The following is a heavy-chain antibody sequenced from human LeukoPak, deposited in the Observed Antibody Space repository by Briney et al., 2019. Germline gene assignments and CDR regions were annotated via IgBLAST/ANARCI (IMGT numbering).Heavy chain of an antibody. CDR1: GGSISSYY. Sequence: SETLSLTCTVSGGSISSYYWSWIRQTPGKGLEWIGYIYASGSTTYNPSLKSRVTISIDTSKNQFSLKLSAVTAAYTAVYYCARRATMLAGGYFDDWGQGTLVSVSS. CDR2: IYASGST. J-gene: IGHJ4*02. D-gene: IGHD5-12*01. V-gene: IGHV4-4*09. CDR3: ARRATMLAGGYFDD.